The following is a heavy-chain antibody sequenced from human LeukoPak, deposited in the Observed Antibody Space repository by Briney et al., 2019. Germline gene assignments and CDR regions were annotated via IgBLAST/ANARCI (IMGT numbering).Heavy chain of an antibody. J-gene: IGHJ5*02. Sequence: SETLSLTCTVSGYSISSGYYWGWIRQPPGKGLEWIGNINHSGSTNYNPSLKSRVTISVDTSKNQFSLKLSSVTAADTAVYYCARRRSFLLFWFDPWGQGTLVTVSS. V-gene: IGHV4-38-2*02. D-gene: IGHD1-26*01. CDR2: INHSGST. CDR3: ARRRSFLLFWFDP. CDR1: GYSISSGYY.